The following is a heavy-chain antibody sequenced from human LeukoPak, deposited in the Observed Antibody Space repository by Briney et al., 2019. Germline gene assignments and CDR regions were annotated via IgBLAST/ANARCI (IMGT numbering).Heavy chain of an antibody. CDR3: ARDATHYYDSSGYKDAYDV. CDR2: IKEDEGEK. V-gene: IGHV3-7*01. J-gene: IGHJ3*01. CDR1: GFTFSSFW. Sequence: GGSLRLSCAASGFTFSSFWMSWVRQAPGKGLEWVANIKEDEGEKNYVDSLKGRFTVSRDNAKNSLYLQMNSLRAEDTAVYYCARDATHYYDSSGYKDAYDVRGQGTMVTVSS. D-gene: IGHD3-22*01.